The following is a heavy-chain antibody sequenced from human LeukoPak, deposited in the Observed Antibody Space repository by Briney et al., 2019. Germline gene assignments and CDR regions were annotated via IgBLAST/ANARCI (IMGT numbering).Heavy chain of an antibody. CDR3: ARDASGYDDAFDI. J-gene: IGHJ3*02. Sequence: SETLSLTCTVSGGSISSYYWSWIRQPPGKGLEWIGYIYYSGSTNYNPSLKSRVTISVDTSKNQFSPKLSSVTAADTAVYYCARDASGYDDAFDIWGQGTMVTVSS. CDR2: IYYSGST. V-gene: IGHV4-59*01. CDR1: GGSISSYY. D-gene: IGHD3-22*01.